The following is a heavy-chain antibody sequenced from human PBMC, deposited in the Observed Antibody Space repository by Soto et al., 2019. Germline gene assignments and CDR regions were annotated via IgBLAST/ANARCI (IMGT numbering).Heavy chain of an antibody. Sequence: EVQLMESGGGLVKPGGSLRLSCAASGFTFNNYAMNWVRQAPGKGLEWVSSISGSTSYIYYTDSVKGRFTISRDYAKNSLYLQMNSLRAEDTALYYCARGGYDILTYYYHYYMDVWGKGTTVTVAS. D-gene: IGHD3-9*01. J-gene: IGHJ6*03. CDR2: ISGSTSYI. V-gene: IGHV3-21*01. CDR1: GFTFNNYA. CDR3: ARGGYDILTYYYHYYMDV.